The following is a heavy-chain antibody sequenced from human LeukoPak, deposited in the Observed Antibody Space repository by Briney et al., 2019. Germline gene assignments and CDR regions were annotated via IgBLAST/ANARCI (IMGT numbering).Heavy chain of an antibody. CDR2: INPNSGGT. Sequence: APLKVSCKASGYTFTGYYMHWVRQAPGQGLEWMGWINPNSGGTNYAQKFQGRVTMTRDTSISTAYMELSRLRSDDTAVYYCARDMTLEMATKSGHLVDYWGQGTLVTVPS. D-gene: IGHD5-24*01. CDR1: GYTFTGYY. CDR3: ARDMTLEMATKSGHLVDY. J-gene: IGHJ4*02. V-gene: IGHV1-2*02.